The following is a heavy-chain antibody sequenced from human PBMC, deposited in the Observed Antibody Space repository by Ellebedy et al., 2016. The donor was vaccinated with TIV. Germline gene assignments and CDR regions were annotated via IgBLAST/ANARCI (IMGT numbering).Heavy chain of an antibody. CDR2: IKEDGSRT. D-gene: IGHD6-13*01. Sequence: GESLKISCAASGFTFSIYWMNWVRQAPGKGLEWVANIKEDGSRTSYVDSVRGRFTISRDNAKKSLYLQMNRLRAEDTAVYYCARDASGYDSWGQGTLVTVSS. V-gene: IGHV3-7*01. CDR1: GFTFSIYW. CDR3: ARDASGYDS. J-gene: IGHJ4*02.